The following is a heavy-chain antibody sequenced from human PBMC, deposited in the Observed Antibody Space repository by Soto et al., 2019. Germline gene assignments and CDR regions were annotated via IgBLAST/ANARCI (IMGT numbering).Heavy chain of an antibody. D-gene: IGHD2-2*02. Sequence: SVKVSCKASGYTFTSYGISWVRQAPVQGLEWMGWISAYNGNTNYAQKLQGRVTMTTDTSTSTAYMELRSLRSDDTAVYYCARDPRCSSTSCYTVGWFDPWGQGTLVTVSS. J-gene: IGHJ5*02. V-gene: IGHV1-18*01. CDR2: ISAYNGNT. CDR3: ARDPRCSSTSCYTVGWFDP. CDR1: GYTFTSYG.